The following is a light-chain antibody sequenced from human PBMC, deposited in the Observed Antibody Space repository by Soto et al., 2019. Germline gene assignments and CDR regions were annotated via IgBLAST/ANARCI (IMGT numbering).Light chain of an antibody. CDR3: CSYAGSYTYV. V-gene: IGLV2-11*01. CDR2: DVS. J-gene: IGLJ1*01. Sequence: QSVLTQPRSVSVSPGQSVTISCTGTSSDVGGYNYVSWYQQHPGKAPKLMIYDVSQRPSGVPDRFSGSKSGNTASLTISGLQSEDEADYYCCSYAGSYTYVFGTGTKVTVL. CDR1: SSDVGGYNY.